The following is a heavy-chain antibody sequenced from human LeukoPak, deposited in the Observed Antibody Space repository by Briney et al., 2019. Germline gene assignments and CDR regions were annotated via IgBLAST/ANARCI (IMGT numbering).Heavy chain of an antibody. CDR2: MNPNSGNT. Sequence: ASVKVSCKASGYTLTSYDINWVRQATGQGLEWMGWMNPNSGNTGYAQKFQGRVTMTRNTSISTAYMELSSLRSEDTAVYYCANYYYDSSGYAEHWGQGTLVTVSS. D-gene: IGHD3-22*01. J-gene: IGHJ1*01. CDR1: GYTLTSYD. V-gene: IGHV1-8*01. CDR3: ANYYYDSSGYAEH.